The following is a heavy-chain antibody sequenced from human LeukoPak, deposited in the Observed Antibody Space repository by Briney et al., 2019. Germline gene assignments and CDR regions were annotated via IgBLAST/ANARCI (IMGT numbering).Heavy chain of an antibody. CDR1: GGSISSGGHY. V-gene: IGHV4-61*02. Sequence: SETLSLTCTVSGGSISSGGHYWSWIRQPAGKGLEYLGRISSTGSTNYNPSLRSRVTISADTSKNHFSLKVSSVTAADTAVYYCARLGYGLKPGAFDIWGQGTMVTVSS. D-gene: IGHD2-15*01. CDR3: ARLGYGLKPGAFDI. CDR2: ISSTGST. J-gene: IGHJ3*02.